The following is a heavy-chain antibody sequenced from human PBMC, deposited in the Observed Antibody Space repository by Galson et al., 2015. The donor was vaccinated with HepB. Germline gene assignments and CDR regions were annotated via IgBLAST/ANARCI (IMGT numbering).Heavy chain of an antibody. Sequence: SETLSLTCAVYGGSFSGYYWSWIRQPPGKGLEWIGEINHSGSTNYNPSLKSRVTISVDTSKNQFSLKLSSVTAADTAVYYCARGEGVAARPRGGWFDPWGQGTLVTVSS. CDR1: GGSFSGYY. CDR3: ARGEGVAARPRGGWFDP. CDR2: INHSGST. D-gene: IGHD6-6*01. J-gene: IGHJ5*02. V-gene: IGHV4-34*01.